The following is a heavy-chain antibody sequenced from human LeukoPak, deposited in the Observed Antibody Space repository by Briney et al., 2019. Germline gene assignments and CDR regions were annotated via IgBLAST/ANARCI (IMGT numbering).Heavy chain of an antibody. D-gene: IGHD3-9*01. J-gene: IGHJ6*02. CDR1: GYTFANDA. V-gene: IGHV3-11*06. CDR3: ARDGRLASGDVLRYFDWLGIGDYYYGMDV. CDR2: ISSSSSYT. Sequence: GGSLRLSCTASGYTFANDAVSWVRQAPGKGLEWVSYISSSSSYTNYADSVKGRFTISRDSAKNSLYLQMNSLRAEDTAVYYCARDGRLASGDVLRYFDWLGIGDYYYGMDVWGQGTTVTVSS.